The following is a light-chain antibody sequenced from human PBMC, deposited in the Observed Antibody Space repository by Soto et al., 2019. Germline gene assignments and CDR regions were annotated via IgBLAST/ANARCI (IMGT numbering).Light chain of an antibody. CDR3: QQYSDSVGT. CDR2: AAS. Sequence: EIVMTQSPATLSVSPGERATLSCRASQSVTSNLAWYQQRPGQAPRIVIYAASSRETGIPDRFSGSGSGTEFTLTISRLEPEDFAVSYCQQYSDSVGTFGQGTKVDIK. V-gene: IGKV3-15*01. CDR1: QSVTSN. J-gene: IGKJ1*01.